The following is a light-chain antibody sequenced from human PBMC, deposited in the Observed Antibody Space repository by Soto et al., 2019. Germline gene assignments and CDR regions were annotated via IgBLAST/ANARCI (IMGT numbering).Light chain of an antibody. CDR2: INY. CDR1: DSNIGSNT. CDR3: AVWDDTLDAWV. V-gene: IGLV1-44*01. Sequence: QSVLTQAPSVSGIPGQSVTISCSGSDSNIGSNTVNWYQQLPGMAPKLLIYINYKRPSGVPDRFSASKSDTSASLAISGLQPEDEAHYYCAVWDDTLDAWVFGGGTKVTVL. J-gene: IGLJ3*02.